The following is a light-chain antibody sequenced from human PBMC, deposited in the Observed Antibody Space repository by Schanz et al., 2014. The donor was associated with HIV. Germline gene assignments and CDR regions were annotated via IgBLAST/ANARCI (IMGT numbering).Light chain of an antibody. CDR2: GAS. Sequence: DIQMTQSPSSLSASVGDRVTITCRASQSVSNYLNWYQQKPGKAPKPLIYGASRLQSGVPSRISGSVSGTEFTLTISSLQPDDSATYYCQHYDSYPWTFGQGTKVEI. J-gene: IGKJ1*01. CDR1: QSVSNY. V-gene: IGKV1-39*01. CDR3: QHYDSYPWT.